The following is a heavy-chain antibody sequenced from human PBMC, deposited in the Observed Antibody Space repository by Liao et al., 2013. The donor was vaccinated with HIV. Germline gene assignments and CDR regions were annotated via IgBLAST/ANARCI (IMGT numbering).Heavy chain of an antibody. CDR3: ARDVFCSSSSCYYMDL. J-gene: IGHJ6*03. CDR1: GGSISSSSYY. V-gene: IGHV4-39*07. CDR2: IYYSGST. D-gene: IGHD2-2*01. Sequence: QLQLQESGPGLVKPSETLSLTCTVSGGSISSSSYYWGWIRQPPGKGLEWIGSIYYSGSTYYNPSLKSRVTISVDTSKNQFSLKLSSVTAADTAVYYCARDVFCSSSSCYYMDLWGKGTTVTVSS.